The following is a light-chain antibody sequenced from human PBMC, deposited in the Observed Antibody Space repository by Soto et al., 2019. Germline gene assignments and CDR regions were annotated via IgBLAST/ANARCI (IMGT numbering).Light chain of an antibody. CDR3: QQRRDWPST. V-gene: IGKV3-11*01. CDR1: QSVSSY. Sequence: EIVLTQSPATLSLSPGERATLSCRASQSVSSYLAWYQQKPGQAPRLLIYDASNRATGIPARFSGSGSGTDFALTISSLEPDDFAVYYCQQRRDWPSTFGGGTKVHIK. CDR2: DAS. J-gene: IGKJ4*01.